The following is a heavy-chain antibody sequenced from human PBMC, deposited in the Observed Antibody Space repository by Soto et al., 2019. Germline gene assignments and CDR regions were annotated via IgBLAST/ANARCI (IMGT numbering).Heavy chain of an antibody. Sequence: GGSLRLSCAASGFTFSSYAMSWVRQAPGKGLEWVSAISGSGGSTYYADSVKGRFTISSDNSKNTLYLQMNSLRAEDTAVYYCAKEPGIMITFGGVIVKDYWGQGTLVTVSS. CDR1: GFTFSSYA. D-gene: IGHD3-16*02. V-gene: IGHV3-23*01. J-gene: IGHJ4*02. CDR2: ISGSGGST. CDR3: AKEPGIMITFGGVIVKDY.